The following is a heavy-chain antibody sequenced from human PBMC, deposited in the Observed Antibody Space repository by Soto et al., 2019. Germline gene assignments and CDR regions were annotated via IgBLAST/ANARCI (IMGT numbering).Heavy chain of an antibody. V-gene: IGHV1-2*04. J-gene: IGHJ6*02. CDR2: FNPNSGGT. Sequence: ASVKVSCKASGYTFTAYSMHWVRQAPGQGLEWIGWFNPNSGGTNYAQKFQGWVTMTRDTSISTAYMELSRLRSDDTAVYYCARVRDCSGGSCYPGGMDVWGQGTTVTVSS. CDR1: GYTFTAYS. CDR3: ARVRDCSGGSCYPGGMDV. D-gene: IGHD2-15*01.